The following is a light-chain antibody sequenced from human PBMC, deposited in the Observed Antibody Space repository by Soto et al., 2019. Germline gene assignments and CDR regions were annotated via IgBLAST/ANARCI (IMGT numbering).Light chain of an antibody. J-gene: IGLJ3*02. V-gene: IGLV2-23*01. CDR3: FSYAGDNTVV. Sequence: QSALTQPASVSGSPGQSITISCTGTSSDVGSYNLVSWYQQHSGKAPKLMIYEDTKRPSGVSNGFSGYKSGNTASLTISGLQAEDADDYYCFSYAGDNTVVFGGGTKLTVL. CDR2: EDT. CDR1: SSDVGSYNL.